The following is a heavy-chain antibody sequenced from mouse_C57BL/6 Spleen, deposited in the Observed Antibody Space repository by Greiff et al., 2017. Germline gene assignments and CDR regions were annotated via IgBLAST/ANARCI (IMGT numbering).Heavy chain of an antibody. CDR2: INPNNGGT. CDR3: ASYYSNPFAY. D-gene: IGHD2-5*01. Sequence: EVQLQQSGPELVKPGASVKIPCKASGYTFTDYNMDWVKQSHGKSLEWIGDINPNNGGTIYNQKFKRKATLTVDKSSSTAYMELRSLTSEDTAVYYCASYYSNPFAYWGQGTLVTVSA. J-gene: IGHJ3*01. V-gene: IGHV1-18*01. CDR1: GYTFTDYN.